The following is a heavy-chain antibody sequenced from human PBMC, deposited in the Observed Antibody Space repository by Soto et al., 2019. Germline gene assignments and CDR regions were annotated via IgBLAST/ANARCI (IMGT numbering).Heavy chain of an antibody. J-gene: IGHJ4*02. Sequence: PGGSLRLSCAASGFSFSTYGMHWVRQAPGKGLEWVAFISNDGSNKYYADSVKGRFTISRDNSKNTLYLQMNSLRAEDTAVYYGAKGFGNYWAFDDWGQGTLVNVAS. CDR3: AKGFGNYWAFDD. D-gene: IGHD1-26*01. V-gene: IGHV3-30*18. CDR1: GFSFSTYG. CDR2: ISNDGSNK.